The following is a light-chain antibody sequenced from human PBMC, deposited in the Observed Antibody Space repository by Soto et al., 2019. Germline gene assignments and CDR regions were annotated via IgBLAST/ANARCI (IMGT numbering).Light chain of an antibody. Sequence: DIQTTQSPSSLSASVGDRVTITCRASQSISNYLNWYQQKPGKAPKLLIYAASTLQSGVPSRFSGSGSGTDFTLTISSLQPEDFATYYCQQSYSTPITFGQGTRLEIK. CDR2: AAS. V-gene: IGKV1-39*01. CDR1: QSISNY. J-gene: IGKJ5*01. CDR3: QQSYSTPIT.